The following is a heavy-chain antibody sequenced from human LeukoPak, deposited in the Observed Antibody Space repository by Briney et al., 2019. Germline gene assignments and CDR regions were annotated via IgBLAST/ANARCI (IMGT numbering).Heavy chain of an antibody. CDR2: INSDGSNT. CDR3: ARDAYAAGALDI. Sequence: GGSLRLSCAASGFTFSNYWMHWVRQAPGKGLVWVFSINSDGSNTNYADSVKGRFTTSRDNAKNTLYLQMNSLRAEDTAVYYCARDAYAAGALDIWGQGTMVTVSS. J-gene: IGHJ3*02. D-gene: IGHD6-25*01. CDR1: GFTFSNYW. V-gene: IGHV3-74*01.